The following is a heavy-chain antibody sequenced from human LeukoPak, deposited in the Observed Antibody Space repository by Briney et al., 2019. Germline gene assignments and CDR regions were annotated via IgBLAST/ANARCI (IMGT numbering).Heavy chain of an antibody. V-gene: IGHV3-15*07. CDR3: ARDQRWQQVAREATSSMDV. J-gene: IGHJ6*02. CDR1: GFTFSNAW. D-gene: IGHD6-13*01. CDR2: IKSKTDGGTT. Sequence: GGSLRLSCAASGFTFSNAWMNWVRQAPGKGLEWVGRIKSKTDGGTTDYAAPVKGRFTISRDNSKNTLYLQMNSLRAEDTAVYYCARDQRWQQVAREATSSMDVWGQGTTVTVSS.